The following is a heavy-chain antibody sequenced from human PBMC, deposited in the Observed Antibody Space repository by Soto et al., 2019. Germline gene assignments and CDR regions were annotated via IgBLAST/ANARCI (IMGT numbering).Heavy chain of an antibody. Sequence: SVKVSCKASGGTFSSYAISWVRQAPGQGLEWMGGIIPIFGTANYAQRFQGRVTITADESTSTAYMELSSLRSEDTAVYYCARGISVVVPGAPYGMDVWGQGTPVTVSS. D-gene: IGHD2-2*01. J-gene: IGHJ6*02. CDR2: IIPIFGTA. CDR1: GGTFSSYA. V-gene: IGHV1-69*13. CDR3: ARGISVVVPGAPYGMDV.